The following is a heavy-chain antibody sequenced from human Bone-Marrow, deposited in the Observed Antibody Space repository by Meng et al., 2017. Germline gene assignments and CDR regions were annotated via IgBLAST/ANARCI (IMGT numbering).Heavy chain of an antibody. D-gene: IGHD1-26*01. Sequence: QVQVCHPGAEVKNPGASVKVSCKASGYTFTSYGISWVRQARGQGLEWMGWISAYNGNTNYAQKLQGRVTMTTDTSTSTAYMELRSLRSDDTAVYYCARDLESGSYYNFQHWGQGTLVTVSS. CDR1: GYTFTSYG. J-gene: IGHJ1*01. CDR3: ARDLESGSYYNFQH. V-gene: IGHV1-18*01. CDR2: ISAYNGNT.